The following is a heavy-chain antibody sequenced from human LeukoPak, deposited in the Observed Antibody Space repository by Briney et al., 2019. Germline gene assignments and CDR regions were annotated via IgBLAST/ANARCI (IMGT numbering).Heavy chain of an antibody. V-gene: IGHV1-69*13. D-gene: IGHD1-26*01. CDR2: IIPIFGTA. J-gene: IGHJ4*02. Sequence: GASVKVSCKASGGTFSSYAISWVRQAPGQGLEWMGGIIPIFGTANYAQKFQGRVTITADESTSTAYMELSSLRSEDTAVYYCVWGATTGIDYWGQGTLVTVSS. CDR3: VWGATTGIDY. CDR1: GGTFSSYA.